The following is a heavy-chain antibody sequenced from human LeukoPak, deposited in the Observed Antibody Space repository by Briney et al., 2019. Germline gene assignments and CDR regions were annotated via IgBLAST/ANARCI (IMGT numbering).Heavy chain of an antibody. J-gene: IGHJ4*02. D-gene: IGHD1-1*01. V-gene: IGHV4-34*01. CDR3: ARGLGGYPGDSKFGY. Sequence: PSETLSLTCAVYGGSFSGYYWSWIRQPPGKGLEWIGEINHSGSTNYNPSLKSRVTISVDTSKNQFSLKLSSVTAADTAVYYCARGLGGYPGDSKFGYWGQGTLVTISS. CDR2: INHSGST. CDR1: GGSFSGYY.